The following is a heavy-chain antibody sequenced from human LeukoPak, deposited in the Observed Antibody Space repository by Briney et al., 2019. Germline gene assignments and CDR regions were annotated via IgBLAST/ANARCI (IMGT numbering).Heavy chain of an antibody. V-gene: IGHV4-4*07. Sequence: PSETLSLTCTVSSGSINSYFWGWVRQAPGKGLDWIGRIYSMGTTNYNPSLKSRVTMSIDTSTNQFSLSLRSVTAAGTAMYYCGRQGYTASYYFVDYWSRGTLVVVS. CDR3: GRQGYTASYYFVDY. J-gene: IGHJ4*02. D-gene: IGHD1-26*01. CDR1: SGSINSYF. CDR2: IYSMGTT.